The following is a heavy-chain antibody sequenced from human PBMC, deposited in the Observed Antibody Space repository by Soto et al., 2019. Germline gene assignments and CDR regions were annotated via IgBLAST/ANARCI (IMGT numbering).Heavy chain of an antibody. V-gene: IGHV3-30*19. J-gene: IGHJ6*02. CDR1: GFTFRSYV. CDR2: TSYDGSDK. CDR3: ARWGTTGGLDV. Sequence: QVQLVESGGGVVQPGTSLRLSCVGSGFTFRSYVIHWVRQAPGKGLEWVALTSYDGSDKYYDDSVKGRFTISRDNSRNTVDLQMDRLSLEDTALYYCARWGTTGGLDVWGQGTPVSVSS. D-gene: IGHD3-16*01.